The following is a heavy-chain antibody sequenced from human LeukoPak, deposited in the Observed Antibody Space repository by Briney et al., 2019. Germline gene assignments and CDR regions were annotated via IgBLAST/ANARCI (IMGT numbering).Heavy chain of an antibody. CDR2: IYTSGST. CDR1: GGSISSGSYY. V-gene: IGHV4-61*02. D-gene: IGHD1-26*01. CDR3: ARKSGSYSPKQNAFDI. J-gene: IGHJ3*02. Sequence: SQTLSLTCTVSGGSISSGSYYWSWIRQPAGKGLEWIGRIYTSGSTNYNPSLKSRVTISVDTSKNQFSLKLSSVTAADTAVYYCARKSGSYSPKQNAFDIWSQGTMVTVSS.